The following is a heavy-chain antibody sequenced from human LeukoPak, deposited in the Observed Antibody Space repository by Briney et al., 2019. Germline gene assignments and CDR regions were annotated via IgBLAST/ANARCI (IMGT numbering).Heavy chain of an antibody. D-gene: IGHD6-25*01. J-gene: IGHJ4*02. V-gene: IGHV4-31*03. Sequence: SETLSLTCTVSGGSISSGGYYWSWIRQHPGKGLEWIGYIYYSGSTYYNPSLKSRVTISVDTSKNQFSLKLSSVTAADTAVYYCARGAATSLVDYYDYWGQGTLVTVSS. CDR1: GGSISSGGYY. CDR2: IYYSGST. CDR3: ARGAATSLVDYYDY.